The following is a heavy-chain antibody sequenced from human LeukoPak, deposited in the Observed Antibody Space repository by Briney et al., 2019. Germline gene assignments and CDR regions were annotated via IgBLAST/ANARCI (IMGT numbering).Heavy chain of an antibody. V-gene: IGHV4-59*01. CDR2: IYYSGST. CDR3: ASAGWGYCSSTSCPSPNWFDP. D-gene: IGHD2-2*01. J-gene: IGHJ5*02. Sequence: SETLSLTCTVSGGSISSYYWSWIRQPPGKGLGWIGYIYYSGSTNYNPSLKSRVTISVDTSKNQFSLKLSSVTAADTAVYYCASAGWGYCSSTSCPSPNWFDPWGQGTLVTVSS. CDR1: GGSISSYY.